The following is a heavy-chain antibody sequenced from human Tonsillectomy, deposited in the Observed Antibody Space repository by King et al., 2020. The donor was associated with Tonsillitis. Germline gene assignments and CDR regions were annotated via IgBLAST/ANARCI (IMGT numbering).Heavy chain of an antibody. J-gene: IGHJ4*02. CDR1: GYSFTSYR. CDR3: ARHKEGYSPPGGY. V-gene: IGHV5-10-1*03. Sequence: EVQLVESGAEVKKPGESLRISCKGSGYSFTSYRISWVRQMPGKGLEWMGRIDLDDSYTNYSPSFQGHVTISTDKSITTAYLQWTSLKASDTAMYYCARHKEGYSPPGGYWGQGTLVTVSS. CDR2: IDLDDSYT. D-gene: IGHD6-13*01.